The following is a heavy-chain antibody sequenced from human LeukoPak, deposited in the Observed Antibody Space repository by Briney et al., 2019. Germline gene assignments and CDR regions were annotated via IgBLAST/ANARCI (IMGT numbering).Heavy chain of an antibody. J-gene: IGHJ4*02. D-gene: IGHD5-12*01. CDR3: ARAKVDVDIVATITFGSLGATYYFDY. CDR1: GGSFSGYY. V-gene: IGHV4-34*01. CDR2: INHSGST. Sequence: PSETLSLTCAVYGGSFSGYYWSWIRQPPGKGLVWIGEINHSGSTNYNPSLKSRVTISVDTSKNQFSLKLSSVTAADTAVYYCARAKVDVDIVATITFGSLGATYYFDYWGQGTLVTVSS.